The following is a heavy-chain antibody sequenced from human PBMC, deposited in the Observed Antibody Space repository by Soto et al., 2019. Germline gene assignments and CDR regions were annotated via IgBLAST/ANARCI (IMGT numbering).Heavy chain of an antibody. CDR1: GGSISNNY. CDR2: IYYSGST. Sequence: QVQLQESGPGLVKPSETLSLTCTVSGGSISNNYWSWIRQPPGKGLEWIGYIYYSGSTRYNPSVKSRVTISVDTSKNQFSLKLSSVTAADTAVYYCARHGPIAAAGTVFDYWGQGTLVTVSS. J-gene: IGHJ4*02. CDR3: ARHGPIAAAGTVFDY. D-gene: IGHD6-13*01. V-gene: IGHV4-59*08.